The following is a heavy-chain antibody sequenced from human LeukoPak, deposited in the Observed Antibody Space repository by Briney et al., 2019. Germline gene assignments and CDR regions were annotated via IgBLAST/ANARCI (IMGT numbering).Heavy chain of an antibody. V-gene: IGHV3-23*01. J-gene: IGHJ4*02. CDR2: ISGSGGST. CDR1: GFTFSSYA. CDR3: ALLHPHRGVYPLLNFDY. Sequence: QPGGSLRLSCAASGFTFSSYAMSWVRQAPGKGLEWVSAISGSGGSTYYADSVKGRFTISRDNSKNTLYLQMNSLRAEDTAVYYCALLHPHRGVYPLLNFDYWGQGTLVTVSS. D-gene: IGHD3-10*01.